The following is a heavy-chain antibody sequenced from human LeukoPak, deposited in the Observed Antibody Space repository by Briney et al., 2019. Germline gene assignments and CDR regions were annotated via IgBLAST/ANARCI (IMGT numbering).Heavy chain of an antibody. CDR3: ARSPDRVVPAAIRYFQH. V-gene: IGHV1-69*13. Sequence: SVKVSCKASGGTFSSYAISWVRQAPGQGLEWMGGIIPIFGTASYAQKFQGRVTITADESTSTAYMELSSLRSEDTAVYYCARSPDRVVPAAIRYFQHWGQGTLVTVSS. J-gene: IGHJ1*01. CDR1: GGTFSSYA. CDR2: IIPIFGTA. D-gene: IGHD2-2*02.